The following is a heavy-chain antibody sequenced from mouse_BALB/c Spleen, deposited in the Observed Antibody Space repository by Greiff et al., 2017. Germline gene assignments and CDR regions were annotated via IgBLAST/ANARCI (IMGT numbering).Heavy chain of an antibody. CDR3: ARSYYGRDYAMDY. CDR2: ISYSGST. J-gene: IGHJ4*01. Sequence: VQLKESGPGLVKPSQSLSLTCTVTGYSITSDYAWNWIRQFPGNKLEWMGYISYSGSTSYNPSLKSRISITRDTSKNQFFLQLNSVTTEDTATYYCARSYYGRDYAMDYWGQGTSVTVSS. D-gene: IGHD1-1*01. CDR1: GYSITSDYA. V-gene: IGHV3-2*02.